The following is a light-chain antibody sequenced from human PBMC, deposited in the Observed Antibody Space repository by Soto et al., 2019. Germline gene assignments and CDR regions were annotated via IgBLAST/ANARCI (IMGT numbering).Light chain of an antibody. CDR2: DAS. J-gene: IGKJ2*01. CDR1: QDISNF. Sequence: DFQMTQSPSSLSASVGDRVTITGQASQDISNFLNWYQQKPGKAPQLLSYDASNLEIGVQSRFSGSGSGTDFTFTTSRLNDKDIEKYYCKQYDTLPYTFGQGTKLEIK. CDR3: KQYDTLPYT. V-gene: IGKV1-33*01.